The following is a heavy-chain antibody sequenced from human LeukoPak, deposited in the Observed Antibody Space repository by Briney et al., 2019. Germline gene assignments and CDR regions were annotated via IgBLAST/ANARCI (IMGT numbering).Heavy chain of an antibody. CDR3: ARDYCSSTSCLFDY. V-gene: IGHV1-2*06. Sequence: GSVKVSCKASGYTFTGYHMHWVRQAPGQGLEWMGRINPNSGNTNYAQKFQGRVAMTRDTSISTAYMELSRLRFDDTAVYYCARDYCSSTSCLFDYWGQGTLVTVSS. CDR2: INPNSGNT. D-gene: IGHD2-2*01. J-gene: IGHJ4*02. CDR1: GYTFTGYH.